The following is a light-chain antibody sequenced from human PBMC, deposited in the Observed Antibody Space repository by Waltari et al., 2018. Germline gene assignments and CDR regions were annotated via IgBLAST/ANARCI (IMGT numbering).Light chain of an antibody. CDR3: QTWGTGTVV. CDR1: SGHSTYA. CDR2: LNSDGSH. J-gene: IGLJ2*01. Sequence: QLVLTQSPSASASLGASVKLTCTLSSGHSTYAIAWHQQQPEKGPRYLLKLNSDGSHSKGDGIPDRFSGSKSGAERYLTISSLQSEDEGDYHCQTWGTGTVVFGGGTKLTVL. V-gene: IGLV4-69*01.